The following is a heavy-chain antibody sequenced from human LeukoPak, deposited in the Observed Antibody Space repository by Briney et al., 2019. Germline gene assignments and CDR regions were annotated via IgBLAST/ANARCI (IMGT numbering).Heavy chain of an antibody. V-gene: IGHV1-69*01. CDR1: GGTFSSYA. CDR2: IIPIFGTA. D-gene: IGHD4-17*01. CDR3: ARGDYGDSNFDY. Sequence: GASVKVSCKASGGTFSSYAISWVRQAPGQGLEWMGGIIPIFGTANYAQKFQGRATITADESTSTAYMELSSLRSEDTAVYYCARGDYGDSNFDYWGQGTLVTVSS. J-gene: IGHJ4*02.